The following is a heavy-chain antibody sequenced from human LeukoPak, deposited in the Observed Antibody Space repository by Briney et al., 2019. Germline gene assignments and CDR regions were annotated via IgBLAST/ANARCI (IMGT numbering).Heavy chain of an antibody. D-gene: IGHD1-26*01. CDR3: AKDLKVGATWVVYYLDY. CDR2: IYYSGST. CDR1: GGSLSSYY. J-gene: IGHJ4*02. V-gene: IGHV4-59*01. Sequence: PSETLSLTCIVSGGSLSSYYWSWIRQPPGKGLEWIGYIYYSGSTNYNPSLMSRVTIPVDRSKNQFSLKLSSVTAADTAVYDCAKDLKVGATWVVYYLDYWGQGTLVTVSS.